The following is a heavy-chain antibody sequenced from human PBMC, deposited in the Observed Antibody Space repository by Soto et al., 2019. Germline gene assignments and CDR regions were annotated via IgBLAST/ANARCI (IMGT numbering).Heavy chain of an antibody. CDR2: IIPIFGTA. D-gene: IGHD3-22*01. J-gene: IGHJ4*02. Sequence: QVQLVQSGAEVKKPGSSVKVSCKASGGTFSSYAISWVRQAPGQGLEWMGGIIPIFGTANYAQKFQGRVTITADDSTSTAYMEQSRLRSEDTAVYDCARGPQATMIVVVELDDWGQGTLVTVSS. CDR1: GGTFSSYA. CDR3: ARGPQATMIVVVELDD. V-gene: IGHV1-69*12.